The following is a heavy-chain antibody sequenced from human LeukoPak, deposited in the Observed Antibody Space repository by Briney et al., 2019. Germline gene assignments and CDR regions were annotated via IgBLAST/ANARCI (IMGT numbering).Heavy chain of an antibody. CDR3: ARDSAAGTVDY. V-gene: IGHV4-4*07. D-gene: IGHD6-13*01. CDR2: IYTSGST. J-gene: IGHJ4*02. CDR1: GYSISSGYY. Sequence: TLSLTCTVSGYSISSGYYWSWIRQPAGKGLEWIGRIYTSGSTNYNPSLESRVTMSLDTSKNQFSLKLSSVTAADTAVFYCARDSAAGTVDYWGQGTLVTVSS.